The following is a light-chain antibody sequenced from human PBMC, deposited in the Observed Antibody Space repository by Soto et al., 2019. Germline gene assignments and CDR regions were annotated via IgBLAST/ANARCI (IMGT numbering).Light chain of an antibody. Sequence: QSALTQPASVSGSPGQSITISCTGTSSDIGTYNLVSWYQHYPGKAPKLMIYEGIKRPSGVSNRFSGSKSGNTAFLTISGLQAEDEADYYCCSYAGSGTDNYVFGIGTKVTVL. CDR1: SSDIGTYNL. CDR3: CSYAGSGTDNYV. V-gene: IGLV2-23*01. J-gene: IGLJ1*01. CDR2: EGI.